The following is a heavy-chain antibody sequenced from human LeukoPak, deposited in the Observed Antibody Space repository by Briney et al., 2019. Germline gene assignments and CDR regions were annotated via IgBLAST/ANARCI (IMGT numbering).Heavy chain of an antibody. CDR1: GFTFSSYG. D-gene: IGHD3-22*01. CDR3: ANGGYYDSSGYYPLGDV. Sequence: QPGRSLRLSCAASGFTFSSYGMHSVRQAPGKGLEWGAVISYDGSNKYYADSVKGRFTISRDNSKHTLYLQMNSLRAEDTAVYYCANGGYYDSSGYYPLGDVWGQGTTVTVSS. J-gene: IGHJ6*02. CDR2: ISYDGSNK. V-gene: IGHV3-30*18.